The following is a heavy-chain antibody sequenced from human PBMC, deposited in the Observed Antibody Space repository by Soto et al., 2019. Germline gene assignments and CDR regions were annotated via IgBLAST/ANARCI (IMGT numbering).Heavy chain of an antibody. CDR2: ISGSGGST. CDR1: GFTFSSYA. D-gene: IGHD3-9*01. Sequence: GGSLRLSCAASGFTFSSYAMSWVRQAPGKGLEWVSAISGSGGSTYYADSVKGRFTISIDNSKNTLYLQMNSLRAEDTAVYYCAKDHDILTGYYNVGAFDIWGQGTMVTVSS. J-gene: IGHJ3*02. CDR3: AKDHDILTGYYNVGAFDI. V-gene: IGHV3-23*01.